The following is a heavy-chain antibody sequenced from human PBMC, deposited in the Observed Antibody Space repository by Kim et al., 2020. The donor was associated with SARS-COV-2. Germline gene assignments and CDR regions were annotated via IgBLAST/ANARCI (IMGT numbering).Heavy chain of an antibody. V-gene: IGHV3-23*01. CDR3: AKGTCTGGGCYLDH. D-gene: IGHD2-8*02. CDR1: GFTFSSYA. J-gene: IGHJ4*02. CDR2: ISGSDGTT. Sequence: GGSLRLSCAASGFTFSSYAMSWVRQAPGKGLEWVSSISGSDGTTYYADSVKGRFTVSSDNSQNTLYLQMHSLRDEDTAVYYCAKGTCTGGGCYLDHWGQGTLVTVSS.